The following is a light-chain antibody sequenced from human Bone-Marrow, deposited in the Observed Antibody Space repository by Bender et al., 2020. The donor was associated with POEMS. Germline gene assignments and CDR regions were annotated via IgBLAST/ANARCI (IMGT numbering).Light chain of an antibody. J-gene: IGLJ3*02. CDR2: SNN. Sequence: QSVLTQPPSASGTPGQRVTISCSGSSSNIGSRTVNWYQQVPGTAPKLLISSNNQRPSGVPDRFSGSKSDTSASLAITGLQSDDEAIYFCVAWDASLNGWVFGGGTKLTVL. V-gene: IGLV1-44*01. CDR3: VAWDASLNGWV. CDR1: SSNIGSRT.